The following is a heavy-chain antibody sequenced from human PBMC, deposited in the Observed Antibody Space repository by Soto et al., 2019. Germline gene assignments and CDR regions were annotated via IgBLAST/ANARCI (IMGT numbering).Heavy chain of an antibody. Sequence: SETLSLTCTFSGDSIKHYYWSWIRQPPGKRLEWIGYIYYTGSTTYNPSLESRVTMSIDTSKNQFSLKLSSVNAADTAVYYCAKYRRTEEEGFTLDSWGRGTLVTVSS. V-gene: IGHV4-59*01. CDR3: AKYRRTEEEGFTLDS. CDR2: IYYTGST. J-gene: IGHJ4*02. D-gene: IGHD2-2*01. CDR1: GDSIKHYY.